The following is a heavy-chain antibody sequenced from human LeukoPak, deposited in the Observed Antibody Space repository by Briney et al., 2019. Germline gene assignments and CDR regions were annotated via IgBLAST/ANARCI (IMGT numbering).Heavy chain of an antibody. CDR2: ISDDGRNK. CDR3: AKRPSDYGDYVTYFDY. J-gene: IGHJ4*02. Sequence: GGSLRLSSAASGFSFISYGMHWGRQGPGKGLEWGGVISDDGRNKKYADAVKGRFTISRDNSKDTLYLQMNSLRDEDTAVYYCAKRPSDYGDYVTYFDYWGQGTLVTVSS. D-gene: IGHD4-17*01. CDR1: GFSFISYG. V-gene: IGHV3-30*18.